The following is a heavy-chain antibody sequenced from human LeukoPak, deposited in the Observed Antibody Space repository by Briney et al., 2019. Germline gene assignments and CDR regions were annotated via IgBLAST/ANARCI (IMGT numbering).Heavy chain of an antibody. CDR3: ARVGDHFHWYLDL. V-gene: IGHV3-53*01. CDR2: LYSSSDT. D-gene: IGHD3-10*01. CDR1: GFSVSTKY. Sequence: GGSLRLSCAASGFSVSTKYMNWVRQAPGKGLEWVSILYSSSDTYYANSVKGRFTISRDSSKNILFLQMNDLRAEDTAVYYCARVGDHFHWYLDLWGRGTLVTVSS. J-gene: IGHJ2*01.